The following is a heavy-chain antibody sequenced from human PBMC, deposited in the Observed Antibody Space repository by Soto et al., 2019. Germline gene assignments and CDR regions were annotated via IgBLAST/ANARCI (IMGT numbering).Heavy chain of an antibody. CDR1: GGSFSGYY. Sequence: SETLSLTCAVYGGSFSGYYWSWIRQPPGKGLEWIGEINHSGSTNYNPSLKSRVTISVDTSKNQFSLKLSSVTAADTAVYYCARPNYYGSGSYYNYWGQGTLVTVSS. V-gene: IGHV4-34*01. CDR2: INHSGST. D-gene: IGHD3-10*01. CDR3: ARPNYYGSGSYYNY. J-gene: IGHJ4*02.